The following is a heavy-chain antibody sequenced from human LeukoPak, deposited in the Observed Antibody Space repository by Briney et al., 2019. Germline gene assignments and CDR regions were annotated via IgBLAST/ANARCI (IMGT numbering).Heavy chain of an antibody. CDR1: GGSISSYY. CDR3: ARRSVVTAINFDAFDI. Sequence: SETLSLTCTVSGGSISSYYWNWIRQPPGKGLEWIGYIYYTGSTNYNPSLKSRVTISLDTSKNQFSLKLSSVTAADTAVYYCARRSVVTAINFDAFDIWGQGTMVTVSS. CDR2: IYYTGST. D-gene: IGHD2-21*02. V-gene: IGHV4-59*08. J-gene: IGHJ3*02.